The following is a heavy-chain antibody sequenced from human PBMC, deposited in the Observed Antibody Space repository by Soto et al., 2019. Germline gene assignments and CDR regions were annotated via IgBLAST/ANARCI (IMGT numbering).Heavy chain of an antibody. J-gene: IGHJ4*02. V-gene: IGHV3-23*01. D-gene: IGHD6-19*01. CDR1: GFTFRSYA. CDR3: AKHSVAGGYYFDY. CDR2: ISGSGGST. Sequence: QPGGALRLPCSASGFTFRSYAMSWVRQAPGKGLEWVSAISGSGGSTYYADSVKGRFTISRDNSKNTLYLQMNSLRAEDTAVYYCAKHSVAGGYYFDYWGQGTLVTVSS.